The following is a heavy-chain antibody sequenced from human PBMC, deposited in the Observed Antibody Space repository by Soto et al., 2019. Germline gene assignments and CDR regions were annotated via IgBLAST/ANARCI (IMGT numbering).Heavy chain of an antibody. J-gene: IGHJ4*02. CDR3: ARTTSGYSHGYNLNLFAY. V-gene: IGHV4-31*03. D-gene: IGHD5-18*01. CDR2: IYYSGST. Sequence: QVQLQESGPGLVKPSQTLSLTCTVSGGSISSGGYYWSWIRQHPGKGLEWYGYIYYSGSTYYNPFLKSRVTISIDTSKNLFCLELSSVTAADTAVYYCARTTSGYSHGYNLNLFAYWGQGTLVTVSS. CDR1: GGSISSGGYY.